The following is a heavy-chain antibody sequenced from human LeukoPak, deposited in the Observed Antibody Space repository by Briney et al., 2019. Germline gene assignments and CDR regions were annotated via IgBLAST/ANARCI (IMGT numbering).Heavy chain of an antibody. D-gene: IGHD4-11*01. CDR3: AKYYSNYIYFLDY. J-gene: IGHJ4*02. Sequence: GGSLRLSCAASGFTFSSYAMSWVRQAPGKGLEWVSAISGSSGSTYYAESVKGRFTISRDTSKNTLYLLMSSLRAEDTAVYYCAKYYSNYIYFLDYWGQGTLVTVSS. CDR1: GFTFSSYA. V-gene: IGHV3-23*01. CDR2: ISGSSGST.